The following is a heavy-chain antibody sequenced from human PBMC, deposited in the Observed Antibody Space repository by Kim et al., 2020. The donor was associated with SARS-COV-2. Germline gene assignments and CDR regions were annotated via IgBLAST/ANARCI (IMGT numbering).Heavy chain of an antibody. CDR1: GYRFTSYF. Sequence: ASVKVSCKASGYRFTSYFMHWVLQAPGQGLEWMGIINPSGGSTTYAQKYQGRVTMTRDTSTSTAYMDLSSLRSEDTAVYYCARDLTRGGTGTDLYYNYG. CDR2: INPSGGST. D-gene: IGHD1-1*01. V-gene: IGHV1-46*01. J-gene: IGHJ6*01. CDR3: ARDLTRGGTGTDLYYNYG.